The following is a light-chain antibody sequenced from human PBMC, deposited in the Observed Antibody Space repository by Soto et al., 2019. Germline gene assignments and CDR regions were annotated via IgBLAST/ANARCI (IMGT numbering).Light chain of an antibody. Sequence: EIVLTQSPGTLSLSPGERATLSCRASQSVSSSYLAWYQHKPGQAPRLLIYGASTRATGIPDRFSGSGSGTDFTLTISRLEHEDLAVYYCQHYGSSLFTFGQGTRLEIK. CDR2: GAS. V-gene: IGKV3-20*01. CDR1: QSVSSSY. CDR3: QHYGSSLFT. J-gene: IGKJ5*01.